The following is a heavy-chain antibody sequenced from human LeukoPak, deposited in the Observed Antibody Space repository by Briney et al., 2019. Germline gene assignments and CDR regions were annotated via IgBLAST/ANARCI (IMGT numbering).Heavy chain of an antibody. CDR3: ARDPGVRWLVGFDY. CDR1: GFTFRSYG. J-gene: IGHJ4*02. CDR2: IWYDGSNK. D-gene: IGHD6-19*01. Sequence: GGSLRLSCAASGFTFRSYGMHSVRQAPGKGLEWVAVIWYDGSNKYYADSVKGRFTISRDNSKSTLYLQMDSLRAEDTAVYYCARDPGVRWLVGFDYWGQGTLVIVSS. V-gene: IGHV3-33*01.